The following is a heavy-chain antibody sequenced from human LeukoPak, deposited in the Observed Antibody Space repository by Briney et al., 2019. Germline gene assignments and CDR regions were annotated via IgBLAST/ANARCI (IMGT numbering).Heavy chain of an antibody. CDR3: ARSTGSTMFIDY. CDR1: GGSISPYY. Sequence: SETLSLTCTVSGGSISPYYWSWIRQPPGKGLEWLGYFYYSGNTDYNPSLKSRVAISVDTSKNQFSLKLSPVTAADTAVYYCARSTGSTMFIDYWGQGTLVTVSS. J-gene: IGHJ4*02. D-gene: IGHD3-10*02. V-gene: IGHV4-59*01. CDR2: FYYSGNT.